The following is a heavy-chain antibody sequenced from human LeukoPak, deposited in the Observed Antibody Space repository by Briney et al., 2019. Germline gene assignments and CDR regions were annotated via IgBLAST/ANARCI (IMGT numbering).Heavy chain of an antibody. Sequence: GGSLRLSCGASGLTFSSYAMSWVRQAPGKGLDWVSAISGSGGSTYYADSVKGRFTISRDNSKNPLYLQMNSLRAEDTAVYYCAKVHLGGYSSSYYDLSYFDYWGQGTLVTVSS. CDR2: ISGSGGST. CDR3: AKVHLGGYSSSYYDLSYFDY. D-gene: IGHD6-13*01. V-gene: IGHV3-23*01. J-gene: IGHJ4*02. CDR1: GLTFSSYA.